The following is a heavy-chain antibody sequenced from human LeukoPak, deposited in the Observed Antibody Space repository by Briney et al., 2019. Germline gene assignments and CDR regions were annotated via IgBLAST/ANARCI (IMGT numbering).Heavy chain of an antibody. J-gene: IGHJ4*02. Sequence: ASVKVSCKASGYTFTSYGISWVRQAPGQGLEWMGWISAYNGNTNYAQKLQGRVTMTTDTSTSTAYMELRSLRSDDTAVYYCARGSNNHYYHSNSLDYWGQGTLVTVSS. D-gene: IGHD3-22*01. CDR2: ISAYNGNT. CDR3: ARGSNNHYYHSNSLDY. V-gene: IGHV1-18*01. CDR1: GYTFTSYG.